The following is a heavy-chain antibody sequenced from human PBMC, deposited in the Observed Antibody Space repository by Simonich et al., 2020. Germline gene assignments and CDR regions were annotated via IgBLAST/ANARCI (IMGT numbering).Heavy chain of an antibody. CDR2: NKPNRGGT. CDR1: GYTFTGYY. D-gene: IGHD6-6*01. J-gene: IGHJ3*02. V-gene: IGHV1-2*02. CDR3: ARARLYSSSHAFDI. Sequence: QVQLVQSGAEVKKPGASVKVSCKASGYTFTGYYMHWVRQAPGQGLEGRGVNKPNRGGTNDAQKFQGRVTMTRDTSISTAYMELSRLRSDDTAVYYCARARLYSSSHAFDIWGQGTMVTVSS.